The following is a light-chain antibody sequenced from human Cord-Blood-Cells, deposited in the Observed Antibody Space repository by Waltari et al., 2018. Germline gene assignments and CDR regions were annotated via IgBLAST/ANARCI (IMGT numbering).Light chain of an antibody. CDR1: QSISSW. CDR3: QQYNSYST. J-gene: IGKJ2*01. Sequence: DIQMTQSPSPLSASVGDRVTITCRASQSISSWLAWYQQKPGKAPKLLIYDASSLESGVPSRFSGSGSGTEFTLTISSLQPDDFATYYCQQYNSYSTFSQGTKLEIK. CDR2: DAS. V-gene: IGKV1-5*01.